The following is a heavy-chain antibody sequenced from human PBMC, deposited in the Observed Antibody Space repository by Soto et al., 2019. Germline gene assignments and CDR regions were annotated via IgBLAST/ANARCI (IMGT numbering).Heavy chain of an antibody. J-gene: IGHJ4*02. CDR2: ISSRSGNI. CDR3: AREGPYSGTYTPYFDY. CDR1: GFTFGDYS. V-gene: IGHV3-21*01. Sequence: EVQLVESGGGLVKPGGSLRLSCAASGFTFGDYSMNWVRQAPGKGLEWVSYISSRSGNIYYADSVKGRVTISRDNAKDSLYLQMNSLRAEDTAVYYCAREGPYSGTYTPYFDYWGLGTLVSVSS. D-gene: IGHD1-26*01.